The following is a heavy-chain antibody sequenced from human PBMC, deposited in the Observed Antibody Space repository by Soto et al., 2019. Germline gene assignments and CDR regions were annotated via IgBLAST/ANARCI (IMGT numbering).Heavy chain of an antibody. CDR2: IFHTGST. Sequence: SETLSLTCAVSGGSISTFVYSWSLIRQPPGKGLEWLGYIFHTGSTYYNPSLKSRVTVSVDTSKNQFSLNLTSVTAADTAVYYWARGRASYLYYFDYWGQGDLVTVSS. J-gene: IGHJ4*02. D-gene: IGHD6-6*01. CDR3: ARGRASYLYYFDY. CDR1: GGSISTFVYS. V-gene: IGHV4-30-2*01.